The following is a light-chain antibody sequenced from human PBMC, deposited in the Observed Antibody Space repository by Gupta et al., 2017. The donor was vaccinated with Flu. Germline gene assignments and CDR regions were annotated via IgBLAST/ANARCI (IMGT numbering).Light chain of an antibody. Sequence: SFDLTQPPSVSVSPGQTATITCSGHRLGSKFTCWYQQRPGPSPVLLIYEDDKRPSGIPERFSGSNSGNTATLTISGTQPMDEADYYCQAWDSNTAGVFGSGTRVTVL. J-gene: IGLJ1*01. CDR2: EDD. CDR3: QAWDSNTAGV. V-gene: IGLV3-1*01. CDR1: RLGSKF.